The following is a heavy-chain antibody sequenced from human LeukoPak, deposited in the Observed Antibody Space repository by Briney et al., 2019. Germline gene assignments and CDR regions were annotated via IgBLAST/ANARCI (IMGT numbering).Heavy chain of an antibody. J-gene: IGHJ4*02. V-gene: IGHV4-4*07. CDR2: IYTSGST. CDR1: GGSISSYY. D-gene: IGHD6-19*01. CDR3: TYSSAWYLGFDY. Sequence: SETLSLTCTVSGGSISSYYWSWIRQPPGKGLEWIGRIYTSGSTNYNPSLKSRVTMSVDTSKNQFSLKLSSVTAADTAVYYCTYSSAWYLGFDYWGQGTLVTVSS.